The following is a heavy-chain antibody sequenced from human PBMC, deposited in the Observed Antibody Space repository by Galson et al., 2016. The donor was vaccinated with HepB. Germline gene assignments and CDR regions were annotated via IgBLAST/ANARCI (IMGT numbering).Heavy chain of an antibody. CDR3: ARIFIGTGGRGFDH. CDR1: GYTFTTNY. Sequence: SVKVSCKASGYTFTTNYIHWVRQAPGRGLEWMGMINPRDGTTTYAQTLQGRATMTRDTSTSGVDMELSSLRSEDTAVYYCARIFIGTGGRGFDHWGQGALVTVSS. D-gene: IGHD6-13*01. CDR2: INPRDGTT. J-gene: IGHJ4*02. V-gene: IGHV1-46*04.